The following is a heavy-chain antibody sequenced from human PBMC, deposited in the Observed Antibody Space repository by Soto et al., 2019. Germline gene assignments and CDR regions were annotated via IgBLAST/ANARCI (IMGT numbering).Heavy chain of an antibody. Sequence: SETLSVTCAVSGGSISSSNWWSWVRQPPGKGLEWIGEIYHSGSTNYNPSLKSRVTISVDKSKNQFSLKLSPVTAADTAVYYCAREAYYGSGSYGYWGQGTLVTVSS. CDR2: IYHSGST. V-gene: IGHV4-4*02. D-gene: IGHD3-10*01. CDR1: GGSISSSNW. J-gene: IGHJ4*02. CDR3: AREAYYGSGSYGY.